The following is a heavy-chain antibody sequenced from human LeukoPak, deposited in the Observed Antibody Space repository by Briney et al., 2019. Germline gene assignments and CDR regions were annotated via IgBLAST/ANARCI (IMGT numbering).Heavy chain of an antibody. V-gene: IGHV3-74*01. CDR2: INNDGSDT. D-gene: IGHD2-2*01. J-gene: IGHJ4*02. CDR1: GFTFSNYW. Sequence: GGSLRLSCAASGFTFSNYWMHWVRQAPGKGLVWVSRINNDGSDTSYADSVKGRFTISRDDSKNTLYLQMNSLRAEDTAVYYCAAAPPYCSSTSCNRADYWGQGTLVTVSS. CDR3: AAAPPYCSSTSCNRADY.